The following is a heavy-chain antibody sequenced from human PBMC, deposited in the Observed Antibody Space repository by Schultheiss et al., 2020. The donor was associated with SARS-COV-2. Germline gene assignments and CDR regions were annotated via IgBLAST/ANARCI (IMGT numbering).Heavy chain of an antibody. V-gene: IGHV2-5*01. CDR3: AHRPGAYSSSWFDY. CDR2: IYWNDDK. Sequence: SGPTLVKPTQTLTLTCTFSGFSLSTSGVGVGWIRQPPGKALEWLALIYWNDDKRYSPSLKSRLTITKDTSKNQVVLTMTNMDPVDTATYYCAHRPGAYSSSWFDYWGQGTLVTVSS. CDR1: GFSLSTSGVG. D-gene: IGHD6-13*01. J-gene: IGHJ4*02.